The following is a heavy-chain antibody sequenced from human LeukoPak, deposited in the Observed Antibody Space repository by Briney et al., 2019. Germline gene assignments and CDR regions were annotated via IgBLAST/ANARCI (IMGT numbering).Heavy chain of an antibody. D-gene: IGHD3-10*01. CDR1: GYTFTGYY. J-gene: IGHJ4*02. Sequence: GASVKVSCKASGYTFTGYYMHWVRQAPGQGLEWMGWINPNSGGTNYAQKFQGRVTMTRDTSISTAYMELRSLRSDDTAVYYCAREVGFGTLYYFDYWGQGTLVTVSS. CDR3: AREVGFGTLYYFDY. CDR2: INPNSGGT. V-gene: IGHV1-2*02.